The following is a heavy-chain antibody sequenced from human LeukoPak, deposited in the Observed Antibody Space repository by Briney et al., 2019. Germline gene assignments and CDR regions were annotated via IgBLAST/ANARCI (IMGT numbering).Heavy chain of an antibody. D-gene: IGHD6-13*01. Sequence: ASVKVSCXASGGTFSSYAISWVRQAPGQGLEWMGGIIPIFGTANYAQKFQGRVTITADESTSTAYMELSSLRSEDTAVYYCARAKIAAAGMKVWVRGEYFQHWGQGTLVTVSS. V-gene: IGHV1-69*13. CDR3: ARAKIAAAGMKVWVRGEYFQH. CDR2: IIPIFGTA. CDR1: GGTFSSYA. J-gene: IGHJ1*01.